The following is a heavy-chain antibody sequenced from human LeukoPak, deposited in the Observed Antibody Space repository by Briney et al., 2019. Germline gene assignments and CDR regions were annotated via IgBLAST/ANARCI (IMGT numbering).Heavy chain of an antibody. CDR3: ARGTGTYFQHYFDY. Sequence: ASVKVSCKASGYTFTTYGITWVRQAPGQGLEWMGWISAYNGNTYYAQKFQGRVTMTTDTSTSTVYMELRSLRSDDTAVVYCARGTGTYFQHYFDYWGQGTLVTVSS. CDR1: GYTFTTYG. J-gene: IGHJ4*02. D-gene: IGHD1-26*01. V-gene: IGHV1-18*01. CDR2: ISAYNGNT.